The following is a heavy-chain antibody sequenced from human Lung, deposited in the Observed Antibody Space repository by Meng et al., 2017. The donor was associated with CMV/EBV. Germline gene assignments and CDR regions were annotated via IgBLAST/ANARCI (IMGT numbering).Heavy chain of an antibody. Sequence: GGSLRLXCAASGFTFSNAWMSWVRQAPGKGLEWVGRIKSKTDGGTTDYAAPVKGRFTISRDDSKNTLYLQMNSLKTEDTAVYYCTPYPPEYYYSSGYYPTYREYFDYWXHGTXVTVSS. D-gene: IGHD3-22*01. CDR1: GFTFSNAW. V-gene: IGHV3-15*01. CDR2: IKSKTDGGTT. CDR3: TPYPPEYYYSSGYYPTYREYFDY. J-gene: IGHJ4*01.